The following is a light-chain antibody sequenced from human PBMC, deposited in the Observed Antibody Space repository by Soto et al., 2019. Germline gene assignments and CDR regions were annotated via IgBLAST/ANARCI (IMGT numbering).Light chain of an antibody. Sequence: DIQMPQSPSTLSASVGDRVTATCRASQSINSWLAWYQQKPGKAPKLLIYKASTLKSGVPTRFGGSVSGTEFTLTISSLQPDDFATYYCQHYNSYSEAFGQGTKVDI. CDR2: KAS. CDR3: QHYNSYSEA. V-gene: IGKV1-5*03. CDR1: QSINSW. J-gene: IGKJ1*01.